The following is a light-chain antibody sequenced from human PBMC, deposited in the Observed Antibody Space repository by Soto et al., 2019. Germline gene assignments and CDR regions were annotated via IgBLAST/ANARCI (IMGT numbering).Light chain of an antibody. V-gene: IGKV3-11*01. CDR2: DAS. Sequence: ELVLTQSPATLPLSPGERATLSCRASQSVSSSLAWYQLKPGQAPRLLIYDASNRATGIPARFSGSGSGTDFTLTISSLEPEDFVVYYCQQRSNWPRTFGQGTQVEIQ. J-gene: IGKJ1*01. CDR1: QSVSSS. CDR3: QQRSNWPRT.